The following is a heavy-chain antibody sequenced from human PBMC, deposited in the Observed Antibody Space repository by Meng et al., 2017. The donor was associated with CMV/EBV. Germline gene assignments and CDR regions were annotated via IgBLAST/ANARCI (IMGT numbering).Heavy chain of an antibody. CDR1: GGSISSGVYY. CDR3: ARVTSRVAGAFDY. CDR2: VYYSGST. J-gene: IGHJ4*02. V-gene: IGHV4-30-4*08. Sequence: HVQHQGSVPHWCNTSRSLSLTCIVSGGSISSGVYYWSWIRQPPGKGLEWIGYVYYSGSTHHNPSLKSRVTIAVDTSKNQFSLKLSSVTAADTAVYYCARVTSRVAGAFDYWGQGTLVTVSS. D-gene: IGHD1-14*01.